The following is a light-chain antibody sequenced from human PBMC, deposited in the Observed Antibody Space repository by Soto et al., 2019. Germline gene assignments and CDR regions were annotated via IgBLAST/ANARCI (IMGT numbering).Light chain of an antibody. J-gene: IGKJ3*01. Sequence: EVVLTQSPGTLSLSPGESATLSCRASQSVSSHYLGWYQQKPGQPPRLLIYDGSSRATGIPDRFSATASETDFTLTITRLETEDVAVSHCQQYGTSPRFAFGPGTKVEIQ. CDR1: QSVSSHY. CDR3: QQYGTSPRFA. CDR2: DGS. V-gene: IGKV3-20*01.